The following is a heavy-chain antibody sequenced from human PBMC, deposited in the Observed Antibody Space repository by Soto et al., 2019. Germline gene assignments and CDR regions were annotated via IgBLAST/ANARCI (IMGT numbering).Heavy chain of an antibody. Sequence: QVQLVESGGGVVQPGRSLRLSCAASGFTFSSYAMHWVRQAPGKGLEWVAVISYDGSNKYYADSVKGRFTISRDNSKNTLYLKMNSLRAEDTAVYYCASGGVHYYDRSGYHHWGQGTLVTV. J-gene: IGHJ1*01. V-gene: IGHV3-30-3*01. CDR2: ISYDGSNK. CDR1: GFTFSSYA. D-gene: IGHD3-22*01. CDR3: ASGGVHYYDRSGYHH.